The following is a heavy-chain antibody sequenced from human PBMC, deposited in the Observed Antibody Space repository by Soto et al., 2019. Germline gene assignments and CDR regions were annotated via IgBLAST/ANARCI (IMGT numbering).Heavy chain of an antibody. D-gene: IGHD4-17*01. V-gene: IGHV3-30-3*01. CDR3: AREYDYGYCYINYGLDA. J-gene: IGHJ6*02. CDR2: ISFDGTKK. CDR1: GFTFNIYA. Sequence: QAQLVESGGGVVQPGRSLRLSCAASGFTFNIYALHWVRQAPGKGLEWVAVISFDGTKKYYSDSVKGRFTISRDNLKNTLYLQMNNLRVEDAALYFCAREYDYGYCYINYGLDAWGQGTTVTVSS.